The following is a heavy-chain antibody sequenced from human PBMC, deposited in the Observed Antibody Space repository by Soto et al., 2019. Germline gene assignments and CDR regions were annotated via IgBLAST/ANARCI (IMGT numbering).Heavy chain of an antibody. Sequence: ASVKVSCRASGSTFTTYGFNWVRQAPGQGLEWMGWISPYNGDTNYAQNFQGRDTLTTDTSTSTAYMELRSLTSDDTAIYYCARTPRAQMIVLEAATRFDYWGQGTLVTVSS. CDR1: GSTFTTYG. CDR2: ISPYNGDT. V-gene: IGHV1-18*04. D-gene: IGHD2-15*01. CDR3: ARTPRAQMIVLEAATRFDY. J-gene: IGHJ4*02.